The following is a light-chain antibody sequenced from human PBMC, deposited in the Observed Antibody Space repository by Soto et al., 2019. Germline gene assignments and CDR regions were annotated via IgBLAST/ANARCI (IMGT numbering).Light chain of an antibody. J-gene: IGLJ1*01. CDR1: SSDVGSYNL. CDR3: CSYAGSSVYV. V-gene: IGLV2-23*01. CDR2: EGS. Sequence: QSVLTQPASVSGSPGQSITISCTGTSSDVGSYNLVSWYQQHPGKAPKLMIYEGSKRPSGVSNRFSGSKFGNTASPTISGLQAEDEADYYCCSYAGSSVYVFGTGTKVTVL.